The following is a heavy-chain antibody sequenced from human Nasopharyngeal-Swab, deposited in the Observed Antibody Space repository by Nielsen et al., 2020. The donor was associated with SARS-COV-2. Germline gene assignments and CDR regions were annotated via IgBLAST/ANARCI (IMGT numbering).Heavy chain of an antibody. CDR3: ARDHPTYPSY. CDR2: INPNSGGT. CDR1: GYTFTGYY. V-gene: IGHV1-2*06. D-gene: IGHD2-2*01. J-gene: IGHJ4*02. Sequence: ASVKVSCKASGYTFTGYYMHWVRQAPGQGLEWMGRINPNSGGTNYAQKFQGRVTMTTDTSTSTAYMELRSLRSDDTAVYYCARDHPTYPSYWGQGTLVTVSS.